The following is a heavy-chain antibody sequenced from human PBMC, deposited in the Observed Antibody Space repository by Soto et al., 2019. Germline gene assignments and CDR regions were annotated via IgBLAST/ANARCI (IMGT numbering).Heavy chain of an antibody. V-gene: IGHV1-2*04. CDR3: ARDKRRYCSSTSCYFFEYYYYGMDV. CDR2: INPNSGGT. CDR1: GYTFTGYY. D-gene: IGHD2-2*01. Sequence: ASVKVSCEASGYTFTGYYMHWVRQAPGQGLEWMGWINPNSGGTNYAQKFQGWVTMTRDTSISTAYMELSRLRSDDTAVYYCARDKRRYCSSTSCYFFEYYYYGMDVWGQGTTVTVSS. J-gene: IGHJ6*02.